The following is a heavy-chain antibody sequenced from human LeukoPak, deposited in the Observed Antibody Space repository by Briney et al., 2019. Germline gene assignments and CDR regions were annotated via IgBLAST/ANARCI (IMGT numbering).Heavy chain of an antibody. CDR2: INPNSGGT. D-gene: IGHD3-3*01. V-gene: IGHV1-2*02. Sequence: ASVKVSCKASGYTFTGYYMHWVRQAPGQGLEWMGWINPNSGGTNYAQKFQGRVTMTRDTSISTAYMELSRLRSDDTAVYYCARVQPVEIFGVVAPRYYMDVWGKGTTVTVSS. CDR1: GYTFTGYY. CDR3: ARVQPVEIFGVVAPRYYMDV. J-gene: IGHJ6*03.